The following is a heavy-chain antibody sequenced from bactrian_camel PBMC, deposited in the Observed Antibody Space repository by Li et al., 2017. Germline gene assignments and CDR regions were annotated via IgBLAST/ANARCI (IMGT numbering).Heavy chain of an antibody. Sequence: QLVESGGGSVQVGGSLTLSCTPTGFTLDDSDLAYYRQAPGNECELVASIGSEGPTYYSDSVKGRFTISQDNAKNTVYLQMNSLVTEDTAVYYCRNTADPDLAVQADYRDWGRGTQVTVS. J-gene: IGHJ6*01. CDR2: IGSEGPT. CDR1: GFTLDDSD. CDR3: RNTADPDLAVQADYRD. D-gene: IGHD2*01. V-gene: IGHV3S63*01.